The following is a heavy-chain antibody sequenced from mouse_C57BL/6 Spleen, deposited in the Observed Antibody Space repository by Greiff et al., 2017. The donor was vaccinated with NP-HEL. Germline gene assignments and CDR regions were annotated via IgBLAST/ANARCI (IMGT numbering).Heavy chain of an antibody. V-gene: IGHV1-59*01. J-gene: IGHJ2*01. CDR1: GYTFTSYW. Sequence: QVQLQQPGAELVRPGPSVKLSCKASGYTFTSYWMHWVKQRPGQGLEWIGVIDPSDSYTNYNQKFKGKATLTVDTSSSTAYMQLSSLTSEDSAVYYCAGYYSNYDGGFFDYWGQGTTLTVSS. CDR3: AGYYSNYDGGFFDY. D-gene: IGHD2-5*01. CDR2: IDPSDSYT.